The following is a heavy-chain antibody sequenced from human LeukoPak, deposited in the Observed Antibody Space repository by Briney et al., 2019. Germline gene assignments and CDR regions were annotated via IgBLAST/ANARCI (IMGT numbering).Heavy chain of an antibody. J-gene: IGHJ5*02. V-gene: IGHV3-23*01. D-gene: IGHD6-13*01. CDR1: GFTFSSYA. CDR3: AKETGYSSSWYAPFDP. Sequence: GSLRLSCAASGFTFSSYAMSWVGQAPGKGLEWVSAISGSGGSTYYADSVKGRFTISRDNSKNTLYLQMNSLRAEDTAVYYCAKETGYSSSWYAPFDPWGQGTLVTVSS. CDR2: ISGSGGST.